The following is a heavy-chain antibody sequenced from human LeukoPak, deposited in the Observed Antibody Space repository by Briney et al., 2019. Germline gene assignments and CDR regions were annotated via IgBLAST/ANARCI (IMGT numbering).Heavy chain of an antibody. Sequence: SETLSLTCTVSGGSISSRSYYWGWIRQSTEKGLEWIGSVYYSGGTYYNPSLISRVTISVDTSKNQFSLKVTSVTAAETAVYYCARITFGGVIVTWGQGTLVTVSS. J-gene: IGHJ5*02. CDR2: VYYSGGT. CDR1: GGSISSRSYY. D-gene: IGHD3-16*02. V-gene: IGHV4-39*01. CDR3: ARITFGGVIVT.